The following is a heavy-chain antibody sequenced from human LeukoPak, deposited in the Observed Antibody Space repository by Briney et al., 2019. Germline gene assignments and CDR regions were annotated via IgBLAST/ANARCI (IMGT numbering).Heavy chain of an antibody. D-gene: IGHD2-8*02. Sequence: SGTLSLTCDVSGVAIRSGHWWSWVRQIPGKGLEWIGEIHQSGSTNYHASLKSRVTIAVDTSKNQFYLKVTSLTAADTAVYYCVTSIALAGWGAFDTWGQGTMVTVSS. CDR3: VTSIALAGWGAFDT. J-gene: IGHJ3*02. CDR2: IHQSGST. V-gene: IGHV4-4*02. CDR1: GVAIRSGHW.